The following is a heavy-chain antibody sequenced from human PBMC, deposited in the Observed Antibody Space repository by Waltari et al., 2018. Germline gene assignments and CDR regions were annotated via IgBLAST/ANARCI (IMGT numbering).Heavy chain of an antibody. CDR3: ARDPNSGSPYYNDV. J-gene: IGHJ6*04. V-gene: IGHV4-39*07. Sequence: LQLQSSGPGLVRPSETLSLTCSVSGGSISGNTYFWGWIRQSPGKGLQWFASIYHAGRGATYYIPALKGRVSISVDTSKNQFSLTLTSVTAADTTIYFCARDPNSGSPYYNDVWDKGTMVTISA. CDR1: GGSISGNTYF. CDR2: IYHAGRGAT. D-gene: IGHD1-26*01.